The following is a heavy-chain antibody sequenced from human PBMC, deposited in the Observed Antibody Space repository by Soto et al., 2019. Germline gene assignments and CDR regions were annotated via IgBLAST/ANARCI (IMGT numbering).Heavy chain of an antibody. CDR3: ARDLDPSGSYYTDY. CDR2: VSPWKGNT. J-gene: IGHJ4*02. D-gene: IGHD3-10*01. Sequence: ASVKVSCKASGYNFMPYGVNWVRQAPGQGLEWMGWVSPWKGNTNYAQSFQGRVTMTTDTSTSTAYMELRSLTSDDTAVYYCARDLDPSGSYYTDYWGPGTLVTVSS. V-gene: IGHV1-18*04. CDR1: GYNFMPYG.